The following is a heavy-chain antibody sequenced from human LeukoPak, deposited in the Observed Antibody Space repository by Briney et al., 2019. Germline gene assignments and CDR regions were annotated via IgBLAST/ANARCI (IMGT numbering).Heavy chain of an antibody. D-gene: IGHD1-26*01. Sequence: GGSLRLSCAASGFSFENYNMNWVRQAPGKGLEWVAYINVITGYIYYADSLKGRFTISRDNAKKSLFLEMNSLRVGDTAVYYCARDRSGSSSVDDAFDIWGQGIMVTVSS. CDR2: INVITGYI. CDR3: ARDRSGSSSVDDAFDI. CDR1: GFSFENYN. J-gene: IGHJ3*02. V-gene: IGHV3-21*01.